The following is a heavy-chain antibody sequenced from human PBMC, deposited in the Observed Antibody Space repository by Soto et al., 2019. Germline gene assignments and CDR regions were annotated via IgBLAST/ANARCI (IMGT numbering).Heavy chain of an antibody. CDR2: IIPIFGTA. J-gene: IGHJ3*02. D-gene: IGHD6-19*01. CDR1: GGTFSSYA. Sequence: QVQLVQSGAEVKKPGSSVKVSCKASGGTFSSYAISWVRQAPGQGLEWMGGIIPIFGTANYAQKFQGRVTITADESTSTAYMELSSLRSEDTAVYYCARPDRAVAGTFRAADAFDIWGQGTMVTVSS. CDR3: ARPDRAVAGTFRAADAFDI. V-gene: IGHV1-69*12.